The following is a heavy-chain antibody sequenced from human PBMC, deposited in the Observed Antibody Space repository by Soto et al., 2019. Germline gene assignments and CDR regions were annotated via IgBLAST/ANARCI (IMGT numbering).Heavy chain of an antibody. J-gene: IGHJ4*02. CDR1: GGSISSGTYY. D-gene: IGHD6-6*01. CDR2: IFYSGST. CDR3: ARHADRGQLVTAFDY. V-gene: IGHV4-39*01. Sequence: PSETLSLTCTVSGGSISSGTYYWGWIRQPPGKGLEWIGSIFYSGSTYYNPSLKSRVTISVDTSKNQFSLKLSPVTAADTAVYYCARHADRGQLVTAFDYWGQGTLVTVSS.